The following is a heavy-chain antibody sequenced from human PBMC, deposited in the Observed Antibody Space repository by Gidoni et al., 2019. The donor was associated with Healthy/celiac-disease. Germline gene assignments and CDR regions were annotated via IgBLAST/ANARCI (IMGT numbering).Heavy chain of an antibody. CDR2: IYYSGST. Sequence: QLQLQESGPGLVKPSETLSLTCTVSGGSISSSSSYWGWIRQPPGKGLAWIGSIYYSGSTYYNPSLKSRVTISVDTSKNQFSLKLSSVTAADTAVYYCARHGDCSSTSCYGWFDPWGQGTLVTVSS. J-gene: IGHJ5*02. V-gene: IGHV4-39*01. D-gene: IGHD2-2*03. CDR3: ARHGDCSSTSCYGWFDP. CDR1: GGSISSSSSY.